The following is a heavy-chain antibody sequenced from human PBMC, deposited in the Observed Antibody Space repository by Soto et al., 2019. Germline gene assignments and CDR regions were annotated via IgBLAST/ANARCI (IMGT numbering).Heavy chain of an antibody. CDR1: GGTFSSYA. D-gene: IGHD3-22*01. CDR2: IIPMFGTA. V-gene: IGHV1-69*12. Sequence: QVQLVQSGAEVKKPGSSVKVSCKTSGGTFSSYAISWVRQAPGQGLEWMGGIIPMFGTANYAQKCRGRVKIAAGESTRSAYMERSRLRSEETAVYYCARSGANYYDSSGYYFSTFDYWGQGTLVTVSS. CDR3: ARSGANYYDSSGYYFSTFDY. J-gene: IGHJ4*02.